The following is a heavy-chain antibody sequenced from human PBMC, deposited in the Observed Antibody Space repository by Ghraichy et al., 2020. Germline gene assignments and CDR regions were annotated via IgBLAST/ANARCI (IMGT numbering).Heavy chain of an antibody. CDR2: IYYSGST. V-gene: IGHV4-59*01. Sequence: SETLSLTCTASGGSISSYYWSWIRQPPGKGLEWIGSIYYSGSTNYNPSLKSRVTISVDTSKNQFSLKLSSVTAADTAVYYCARGFTYSSGRYFDYWGQGTLVTVSS. D-gene: IGHD6-19*01. CDR1: GGSISSYY. CDR3: ARGFTYSSGRYFDY. J-gene: IGHJ4*02.